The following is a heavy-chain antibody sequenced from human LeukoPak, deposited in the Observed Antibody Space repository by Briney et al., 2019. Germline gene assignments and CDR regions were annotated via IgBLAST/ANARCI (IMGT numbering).Heavy chain of an antibody. V-gene: IGHV4-39*07. CDR2: IYYSGST. CDR3: ARDSAAYSSSWYGDNWFDP. J-gene: IGHJ5*02. CDR1: GGSISSSSYY. Sequence: SETLSLTCTVSGGSISSSSYYWGWIRQPPGKGLEWMGSIYYSGSTYYNPSLKSRVTISVDTSKNQFSLKLSSVTAADTAVYYCARDSAAYSSSWYGDNWFDPWGQGTLVTVSS. D-gene: IGHD6-13*01.